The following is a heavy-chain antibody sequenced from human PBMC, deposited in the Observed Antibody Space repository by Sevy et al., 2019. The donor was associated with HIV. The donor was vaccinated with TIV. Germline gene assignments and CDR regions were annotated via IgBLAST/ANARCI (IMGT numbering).Heavy chain of an antibody. V-gene: IGHV1-18*04. D-gene: IGHD3-22*01. CDR3: ARAGAFYYDTSGFSNY. CDR2: ISAYSGDT. Sequence: ASVKVSCKVFGYTFTSHGIIWVRQAPGQGLEWRGWISAYSGDTKYAQNLQGRVTMTTDTSTSTAYMELRSLRSDDTAVYFCARAGAFYYDTSGFSNYWGQGTLVTVSS. J-gene: IGHJ4*02. CDR1: GYTFTSHG.